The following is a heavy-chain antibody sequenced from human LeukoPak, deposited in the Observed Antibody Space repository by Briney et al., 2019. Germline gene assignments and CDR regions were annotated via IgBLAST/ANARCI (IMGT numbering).Heavy chain of an antibody. V-gene: IGHV3-7*01. Sequence: GGSLRLSCAASGFTFSSYWMSWVRQAPGKGLEWVANIKQDGSEEYYVDSVKGRFTISRDNAKNSLYLQMNSLRAKDTAVYYCARDPTYYYGSGSFSYFDYWGQGTLVTVSS. D-gene: IGHD3-10*01. CDR2: IKQDGSEE. CDR1: GFTFSSYW. J-gene: IGHJ4*02. CDR3: ARDPTYYYGSGSFSYFDY.